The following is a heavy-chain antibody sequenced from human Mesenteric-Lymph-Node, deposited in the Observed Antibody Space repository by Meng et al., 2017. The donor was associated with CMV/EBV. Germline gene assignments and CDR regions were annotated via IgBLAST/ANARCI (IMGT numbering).Heavy chain of an antibody. CDR1: GLTFGNYD. J-gene: IGHJ4*02. CDR3: ARDSSSDYYDNSGYYS. CDR2: IKQDGSEK. V-gene: IGHV3-7*01. D-gene: IGHD3-22*01. Sequence: SGLTFGNYDMSWVRQAPGKGLEWVANIKQDGSEKYYVDSVKGRFTISRDNAKNSLYLQMNSLRAEDTAVYYCARDSSSDYYDNSGYYSGGQGTLVTVSS.